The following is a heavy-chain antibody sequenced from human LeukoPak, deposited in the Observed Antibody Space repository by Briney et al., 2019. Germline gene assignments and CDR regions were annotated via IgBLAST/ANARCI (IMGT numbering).Heavy chain of an antibody. V-gene: IGHV3-23*01. CDR1: GFTFSSYA. J-gene: IGHJ5*01. CDR3: AKSWQYNWFDS. CDR2: ISGSGGTT. D-gene: IGHD5-12*01. Sequence: AGGSLRLSCVASGFTFSSYAMSWVRQAPGKGPEWVSDISGSGGTTYYAESVKGRFTISRDNSKNTLYLRMNSLRAEDTALYYCAKSWQYNWFDSWGQGTLVTVSS.